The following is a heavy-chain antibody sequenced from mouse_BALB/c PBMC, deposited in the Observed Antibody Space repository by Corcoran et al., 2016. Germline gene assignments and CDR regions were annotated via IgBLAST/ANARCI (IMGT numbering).Heavy chain of an antibody. CDR2: IDPANGNT. CDR1: GFNIKDTY. Sequence: EVQLQQSGAELVKPGASVKLSCTASGFNIKDTYMHWVKQRPEQGLEWIGRIDPANGNTKYDPKFQGKATITADTSSNTAYLQLSSLTSEDTAVEYCARKYGKGIYFDYGGQGTTLTVSS. CDR3: ARKYGKGIYFDY. D-gene: IGHD2-10*02. J-gene: IGHJ2*01. V-gene: IGHV14-3*02.